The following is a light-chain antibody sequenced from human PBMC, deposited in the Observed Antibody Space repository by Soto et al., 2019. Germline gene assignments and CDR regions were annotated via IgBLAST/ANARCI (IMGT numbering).Light chain of an antibody. CDR2: DAS. V-gene: IGKV3-11*01. CDR3: QQRSNWPLT. Sequence: EIVLTQSPATLSLSPGERATLSCRASQSISYFLAWYQQKPGQAPRLLIYDASKRATGIPARFSGSGSGTDFPLTSSSLEPEDFAVYYCQQRSNWPLTFGPGTKVDIK. CDR1: QSISYF. J-gene: IGKJ3*01.